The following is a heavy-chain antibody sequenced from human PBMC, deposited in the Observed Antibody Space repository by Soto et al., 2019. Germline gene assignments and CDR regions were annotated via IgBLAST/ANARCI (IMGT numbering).Heavy chain of an antibody. D-gene: IGHD5-18*01. J-gene: IGHJ3*02. CDR3: ARDNYSYGSVGTPDI. CDR1: GFSFSSQA. Sequence: QEQLMESGGGVVQPGKSLRISCVASGFSFSSQAMHWVRRAPGKGLEWVAAISNDGNRPLYADSVKERFTISRDNSRNTLDLQMNNLRTEDTGVYFCARDNYSYGSVGTPDIWGQGTMVPVSS. V-gene: IGHV3-30-3*01. CDR2: ISNDGNRP.